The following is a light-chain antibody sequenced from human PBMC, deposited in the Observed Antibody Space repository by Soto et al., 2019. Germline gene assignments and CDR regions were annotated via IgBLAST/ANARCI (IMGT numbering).Light chain of an antibody. Sequence: EIVMTQSPATLSVSPGGRATLSCRASQSISDTLAWYQQKPGQAPRLLIYSASRGATGFPARFSGSGSGTDFTLTISXXXXEDFAVYYCQQYNNWPWTFGQGTNVE. CDR1: QSISDT. J-gene: IGKJ1*01. CDR2: SAS. CDR3: QQYNNWPWT. V-gene: IGKV3-15*01.